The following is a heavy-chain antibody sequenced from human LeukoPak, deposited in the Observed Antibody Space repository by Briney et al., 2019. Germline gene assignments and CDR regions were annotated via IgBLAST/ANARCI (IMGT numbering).Heavy chain of an antibody. CDR2: IDYSGDT. Sequence: SETLSLTCTVSGGSISSRSYYWSWIRQPPGKGLEWIGSIDYSGDTYYNPSLRSRVTISLDTSKNHFSLKLSSVTAADTAVYYCAREVNHYGLRRNSFDPWGQGTKVTVSS. CDR3: AREVNHYGLRRNSFDP. J-gene: IGHJ5*02. CDR1: GGSISSRSYY. V-gene: IGHV4-39*07. D-gene: IGHD3/OR15-3a*01.